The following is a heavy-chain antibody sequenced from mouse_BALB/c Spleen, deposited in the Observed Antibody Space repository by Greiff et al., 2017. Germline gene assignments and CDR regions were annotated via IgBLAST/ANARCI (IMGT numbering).Heavy chain of an antibody. V-gene: IGHV1-62-2*01. J-gene: IGHJ1*01. CDR2: FYPGSGSI. D-gene: IGHD2-13*01. CDR1: GYTFTEYI. CDR3: ARHEEDYDDIDV. Sequence: VQLQQSGAELVKPGASVKLSCKASGYTFTEYIIHWVKQRSGQGLEWIGRFYPGSGSIKYNENFKDKATLTADKSSSTVYMELSRWTSEDSAVYFGARHEEDYDDIDVWGAGTTVTVSS.